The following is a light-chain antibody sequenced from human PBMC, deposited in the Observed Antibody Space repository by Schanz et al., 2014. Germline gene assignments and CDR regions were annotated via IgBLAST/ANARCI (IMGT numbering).Light chain of an antibody. V-gene: IGLV1-40*01. CDR1: SSNIGAGYD. CDR3: AAWDDSVNGQL. CDR2: GNN. J-gene: IGLJ3*02. Sequence: QSVLTQPPSVSGAPGQRVTISCTGSSSNIGAGYDVHWYQQLPGTAPKLLIYGNNNRPSGVPDRFSGSKSGTSASLAISGLQSEDEADYYCAAWDDSVNGQLFGGGTKLTVL.